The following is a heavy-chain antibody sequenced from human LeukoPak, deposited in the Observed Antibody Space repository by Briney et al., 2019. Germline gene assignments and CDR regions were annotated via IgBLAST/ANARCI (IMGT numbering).Heavy chain of an antibody. CDR1: GYSFTSYW. D-gene: IGHD3-16*02. Sequence: GESLKISCKGSGYSFTSYWIGWVRQMPGKGLEWMGIIYPGDSDTRYSPSFQGQVTISADKSISTAYLQWSSLKASDIAMYYCARRADVWGSYRYPYYFDYWGQGTLVTVSS. CDR2: IYPGDSDT. V-gene: IGHV5-51*01. J-gene: IGHJ4*02. CDR3: ARRADVWGSYRYPYYFDY.